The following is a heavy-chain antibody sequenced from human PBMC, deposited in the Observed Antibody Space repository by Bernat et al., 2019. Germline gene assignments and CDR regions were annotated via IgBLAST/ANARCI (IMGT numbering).Heavy chain of an antibody. Sequence: EVQLLESGGGLVQPGGSLRLSCAASGFTFTSYAISWVRQAPGKGLECVSAISVSGGSTYYADSVKGGFKMSKDNSKNTLYLQMNSLRAEDTAVYCCAKDDCAGSCFYWYLDLWGRGTLVSGSS. CDR2: ISVSGGST. V-gene: IGHV3-23*01. D-gene: IGHD2-15*01. CDR3: AKDDCAGSCFYWYLDL. CDR1: GFTFTSYA. J-gene: IGHJ2*01.